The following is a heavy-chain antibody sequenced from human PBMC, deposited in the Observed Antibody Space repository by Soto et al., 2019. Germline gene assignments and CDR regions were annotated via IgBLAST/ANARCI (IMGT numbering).Heavy chain of an antibody. CDR2: IIPIPDVA. CDR1: GGTFSSQS. CDR3: ATIRNYAFDY. V-gene: IGHV1-69*02. Sequence: GASVKVSCKASGGTFSSQSISWVRQAPGQGLEWMGRIIPIPDVANYAQKFQGRVTLTADKSTGTAYMELSSLSSEDTAIFYCATIRNYAFDYWGQGTLVTVSS. D-gene: IGHD1-7*01. J-gene: IGHJ4*02.